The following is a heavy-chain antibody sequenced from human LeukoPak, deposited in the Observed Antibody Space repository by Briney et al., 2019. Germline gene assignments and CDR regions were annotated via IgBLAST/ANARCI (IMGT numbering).Heavy chain of an antibody. Sequence: GGSLRLSCAASRFTFSGYAMTWVRQAPGEGLEWVSAISGGGGRTFYADSVKGRFTISRDNSKNTLYLQMNSLRADDTAVYYCAKGVSYSSDFYYNAMDVWGQGTTVTVSS. CDR1: RFTFSGYA. J-gene: IGHJ6*02. V-gene: IGHV3-23*01. CDR2: ISGGGGRT. CDR3: AKGVSYSSDFYYNAMDV. D-gene: IGHD6-19*01.